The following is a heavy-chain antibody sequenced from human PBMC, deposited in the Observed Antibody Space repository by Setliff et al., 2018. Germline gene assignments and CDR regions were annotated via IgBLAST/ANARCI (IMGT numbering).Heavy chain of an antibody. CDR2: VNQDGSDK. J-gene: IGHJ4*02. CDR3: ARDRHVLSNTWDIYSFDY. D-gene: IGHD6-13*01. Sequence: GGSLRLSCAASGFSFSNYAMHWVRQAPGKGLEWVANVNQDGSDKYYVDSVKGRFTISRDNAKNTLSVQMNSLRAEDTAVYYCARDRHVLSNTWDIYSFDYWGQGTLVTVSS. CDR1: GFSFSNYA. V-gene: IGHV3-7*01.